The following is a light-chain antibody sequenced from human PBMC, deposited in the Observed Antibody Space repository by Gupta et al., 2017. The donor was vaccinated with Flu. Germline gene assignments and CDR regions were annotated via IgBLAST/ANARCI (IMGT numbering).Light chain of an antibody. V-gene: IGLV2-18*01. J-gene: IGLJ1*01. CDR1: TSDIGSYNS. Sequence: QSALTQPPSVSGSPGQSVTISCTGTTSDIGSYNSVSWYQQAPGTAPKLMIYEVSNRPSGVPDRFSGYKSGNTASLTISGLQAEDEANYYCSLYTGTSTFYVFGPGTKVTVL. CDR2: EVS. CDR3: SLYTGTSTFYV.